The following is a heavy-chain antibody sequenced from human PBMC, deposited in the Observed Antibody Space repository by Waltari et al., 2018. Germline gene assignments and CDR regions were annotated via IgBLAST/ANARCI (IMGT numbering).Heavy chain of an antibody. Sequence: EEQLVESGGDLIQPGESLRVSCAVSGFTFSRYWMNWVRQAPGKGLLWVDGINGDGIDKSYADSVRGRCTSSRDNARNTVFLQMKSLRAEDTAVYYCARVARKTYSSPVPGRDYYYGMDVWGLGTTVTVSS. CDR2: INGDGIDK. V-gene: IGHV3-74*01. CDR3: ARVARKTYSSPVPGRDYYYGMDV. D-gene: IGHD3-22*01. J-gene: IGHJ6*02. CDR1: GFTFSRYW.